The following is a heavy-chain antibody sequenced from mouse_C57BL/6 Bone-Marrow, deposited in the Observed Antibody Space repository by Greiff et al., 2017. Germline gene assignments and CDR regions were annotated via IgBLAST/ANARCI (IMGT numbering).Heavy chain of an antibody. CDR3: TACGNYEERAMDY. D-gene: IGHD2-1*01. V-gene: IGHV14-4*01. CDR1: GFNIKDDY. Sequence: VQLQQSGAELVRPGASVKLSCTASGFNIKDDYMHWVKQRPEQGLEWIGWIDPENGDTEYASKFQGKATITADTSSNTAYLQLSSLTSEDTAVYYCTACGNYEERAMDYWGQGTSVTVSS. J-gene: IGHJ4*01. CDR2: IDPENGDT.